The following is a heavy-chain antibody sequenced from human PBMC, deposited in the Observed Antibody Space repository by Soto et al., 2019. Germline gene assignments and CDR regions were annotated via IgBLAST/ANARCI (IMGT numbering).Heavy chain of an antibody. CDR3: AKDLLLFGVVSSPFYGMDV. CDR2: ISWNSGSI. D-gene: IGHD3-3*01. CDR1: GFTFDDYA. J-gene: IGHJ6*02. V-gene: IGHV3-9*01. Sequence: VQLVESGGGLVQPGRSLRLSCAASGFTFDDYAMHWVRQAPGKGLEWVSGISWNSGSIGYADSVKGRFTISIDNAKNSLYLQMNSLRAEDTALYYCAKDLLLFGVVSSPFYGMDVWGQGTTVTVSS.